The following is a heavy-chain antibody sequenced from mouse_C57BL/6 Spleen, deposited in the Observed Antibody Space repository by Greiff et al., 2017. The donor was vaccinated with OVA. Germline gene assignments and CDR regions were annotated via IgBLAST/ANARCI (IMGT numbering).Heavy chain of an antibody. D-gene: IGHD3-1*01. CDR1: GYAFSSSW. CDR2: IYPGDGDT. Sequence: QVQLQHSGPELVKPGASVKISCKASGYAFSSSWMNWVKQRPGKGLEWIGRIYPGDGDTNYNGKFKGKATLTADKSSSTAYMQLSSLTSEDSTVYFCARGSRGFAYWGQGTLVTVSA. V-gene: IGHV1-82*01. CDR3: ARGSRGFAY. J-gene: IGHJ3*01.